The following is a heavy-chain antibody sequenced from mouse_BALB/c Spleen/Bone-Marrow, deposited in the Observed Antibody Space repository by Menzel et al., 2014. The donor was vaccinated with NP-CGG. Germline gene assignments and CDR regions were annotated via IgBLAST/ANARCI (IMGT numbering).Heavy chain of an antibody. Sequence: VKLVESGPGLVAPSQHLSITCTVSGFSLTSYGVHWVRRPPGKGLEWLGVIWAGGSTNYNSALMSRLSISKDNSKSQVFLKMNSLQTDDTAMYYCASLYLFAYWGQGTLVTVSA. D-gene: IGHD5-1-1*01. CDR3: ASLYLFAY. CDR1: GFSLTSYG. J-gene: IGHJ3*01. CDR2: IWAGGST. V-gene: IGHV2-9*02.